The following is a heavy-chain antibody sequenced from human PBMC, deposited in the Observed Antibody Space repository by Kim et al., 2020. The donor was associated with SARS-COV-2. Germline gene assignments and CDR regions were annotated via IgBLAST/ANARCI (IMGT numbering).Heavy chain of an antibody. J-gene: IGHJ5*02. CDR2: IYYSGST. Sequence: SETLSLTCTVSGGSVSSGSYYWSWIRQPPGKGLEWIGYIYYSGSTNYNPSLKSRVTISVDTSKNQFSLKLSSVTAADTAVYYCARLVVVVAATPWFDPWGQGTLVTVSS. CDR1: GGSVSSGSYY. CDR3: ARLVVVVAATPWFDP. D-gene: IGHD2-15*01. V-gene: IGHV4-61*01.